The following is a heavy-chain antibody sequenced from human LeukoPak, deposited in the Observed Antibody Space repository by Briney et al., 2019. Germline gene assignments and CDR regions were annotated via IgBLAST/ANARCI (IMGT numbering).Heavy chain of an antibody. J-gene: IGHJ3*02. D-gene: IGHD4-23*01. CDR1: GGTFSSYT. CDR3: ARDAEVVTPSHDAFDI. CDR2: INPSGGST. Sequence: EASVKVSCKASGGTFSSYTISWVRQAPGQGLEWMGIINPSGGSTSYAQKFQGRVTMTRDTSTSTVYMELSSLRSEDTAVYYCARDAEVVTPSHDAFDIWGQGTMVTVSS. V-gene: IGHV1-46*01.